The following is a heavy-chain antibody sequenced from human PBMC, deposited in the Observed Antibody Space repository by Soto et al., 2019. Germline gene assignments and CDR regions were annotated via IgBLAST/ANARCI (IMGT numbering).Heavy chain of an antibody. D-gene: IGHD4-17*01. CDR3: ARMGHGDPTNWFDP. V-gene: IGHV1-69*13. Sequence: SVKVSCKASGGTFSSYAISWVRQAPGQGLEWMGGIIPIFGTANYAQKFRGRVTITADESTSTAYMELSSLRSEDTAVYYCARMGHGDPTNWFDPWGQGTLVTVSS. CDR1: GGTFSSYA. CDR2: IIPIFGTA. J-gene: IGHJ5*02.